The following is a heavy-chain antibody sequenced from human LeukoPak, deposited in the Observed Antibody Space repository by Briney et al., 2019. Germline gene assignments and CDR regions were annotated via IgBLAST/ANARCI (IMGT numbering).Heavy chain of an antibody. J-gene: IGHJ3*02. CDR3: ARVHPLGNAFDI. CDR2: VSSNGGST. D-gene: IGHD3-3*02. Sequence: PGGSLRLSCAASGFTFSSYAMHWVRQAPGKGLEYVSAVSSNGGSTYYANSVKGRFTISRDNSKNTLYLQMGSLRAEDMAVYYCARVHPLGNAFDIWGQGTMVTVSS. V-gene: IGHV3-64*01. CDR1: GFTFSSYA.